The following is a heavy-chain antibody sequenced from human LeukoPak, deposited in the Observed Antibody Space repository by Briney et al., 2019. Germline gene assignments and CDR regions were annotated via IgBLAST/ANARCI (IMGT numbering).Heavy chain of an antibody. D-gene: IGHD6-19*01. J-gene: IGHJ4*02. Sequence: PGGSLRLSCAASGVTVSSNFMSWVRQAPGKGLEWVSVIYGGGSTYYADSVKGRFTISRDTYKNTLYLQMNSLRAEDTAVYYCATWPGGWYGEDSWGQGTLVTVSS. V-gene: IGHV3-53*01. CDR3: ATWPGGWYGEDS. CDR1: GVTVSSNF. CDR2: IYGGGST.